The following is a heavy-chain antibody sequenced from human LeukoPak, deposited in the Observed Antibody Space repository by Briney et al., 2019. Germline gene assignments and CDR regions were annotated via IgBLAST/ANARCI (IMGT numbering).Heavy chain of an antibody. J-gene: IGHJ4*02. D-gene: IGHD6-19*01. CDR2: IYSSGST. V-gene: IGHV4-4*07. CDR3: ARESSGWYHDY. Sequence: LSLTCTVSGGSISTYYWTWIRQPAGRGLEWLGRIYSSGSTNYNPSLKSRVTMSVDTSKNQFSLKLSSVTAADTAVYYCARESSGWYHDYWGQGTLVTVSS. CDR1: GGSISTYY.